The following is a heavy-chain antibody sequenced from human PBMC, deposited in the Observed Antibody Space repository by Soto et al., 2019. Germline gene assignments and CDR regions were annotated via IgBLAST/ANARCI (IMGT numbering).Heavy chain of an antibody. CDR2: INAGNGNT. Sequence: ASVKVSCKAFGYTFTSYAMHWVRQAPGQRLEWMGWINAGNGNTKYSQKFQDRVTITRDTSASTAYMELSSLRSEDTAVYYCATVFQYISSWYESYGVDVLGQGTTVNVSS. D-gene: IGHD6-13*01. J-gene: IGHJ6*02. V-gene: IGHV1-3*01. CDR3: ATVFQYISSWYESYGVDV. CDR1: GYTFTSYA.